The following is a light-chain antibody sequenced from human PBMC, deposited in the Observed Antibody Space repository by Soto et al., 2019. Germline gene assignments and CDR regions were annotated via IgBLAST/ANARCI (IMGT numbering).Light chain of an antibody. CDR1: QSVSSTY. CDR2: GAS. Sequence: EIVLTQSPGTLSLSPGERATLSCRASQSVSSTYLAWYQQKPGQAPRLLIYGASTRATGIPDRFSGSGSVTDFTLTISGLQPEDFAVYYCQQYGSSPPFTFGPGTKVDI. J-gene: IGKJ3*01. V-gene: IGKV3-20*01. CDR3: QQYGSSPPFT.